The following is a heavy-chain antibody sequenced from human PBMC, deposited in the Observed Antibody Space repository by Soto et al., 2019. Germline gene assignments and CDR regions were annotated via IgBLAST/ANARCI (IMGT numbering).Heavy chain of an antibody. J-gene: IGHJ6*03. D-gene: IGHD2-2*01. V-gene: IGHV3-33*01. Sequence: QVQLVESGGGVVQPGRSLRLSCAASGFTFSSYGMHWVRQAPGKGLEWVAVIWYDGSNKYYADSVKGRFTISRDNSKNTLYLQMNSLRAEDTAVYYCARDHCSSTSCRYYYYYMDVWCKGTTVTVSS. CDR3: ARDHCSSTSCRYYYYYMDV. CDR2: IWYDGSNK. CDR1: GFTFSSYG.